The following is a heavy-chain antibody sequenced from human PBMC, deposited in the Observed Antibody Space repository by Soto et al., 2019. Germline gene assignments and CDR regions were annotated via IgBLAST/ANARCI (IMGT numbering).Heavy chain of an antibody. V-gene: IGHV1-58*02. D-gene: IGHD2-2*01. CDR1: GFTFTSSA. J-gene: IGHJ6*02. CDR3: AAALPSIRPPDPYYYYYYGMDV. CDR2: IVVGSGNT. Sequence: QMQLVQSGPEVKKPGTSVKVSCKASGFTFTSSAMQWVRQARGQRLEWIGWIVVGSGNTNYAQKFQERVTITRDMSTSTAYMELSSLRSEDTAVYYCAAALPSIRPPDPYYYYYYGMDVWGQGTTVTVSS.